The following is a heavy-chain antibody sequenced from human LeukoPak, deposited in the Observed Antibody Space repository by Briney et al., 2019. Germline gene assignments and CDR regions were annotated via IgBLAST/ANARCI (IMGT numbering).Heavy chain of an antibody. D-gene: IGHD1-26*01. CDR3: ARDGVGATPVDY. Sequence: GGSLRLSCAASGFTFSSYSMNWVRQAPGKGLEWVSSISSSSSYIYYADSVKGRFTISRDNAENSLYLQMNSLRAEDTAVYYCARDGVGATPVDYWGQGTLVTVSS. CDR1: GFTFSSYS. CDR2: ISSSSSYI. J-gene: IGHJ4*02. V-gene: IGHV3-21*01.